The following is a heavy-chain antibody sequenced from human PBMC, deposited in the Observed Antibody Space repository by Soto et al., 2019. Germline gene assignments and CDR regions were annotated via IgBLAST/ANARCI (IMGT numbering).Heavy chain of an antibody. J-gene: IGHJ3*02. CDR3: ARERSGYCSSTSCYHYAFDI. CDR2: ISSSSSYT. Sequence: GGSLRLSCAASGFTFSDYYMSWIRQAPGKGLEWVSYISSSSSYTNYADSVKGRFTISRDNAKNSLYLQMNSLRAEDTAVYYCARERSGYCSSTSCYHYAFDIWGQGTMVTVS. V-gene: IGHV3-11*06. CDR1: GFTFSDYY. D-gene: IGHD2-2*01.